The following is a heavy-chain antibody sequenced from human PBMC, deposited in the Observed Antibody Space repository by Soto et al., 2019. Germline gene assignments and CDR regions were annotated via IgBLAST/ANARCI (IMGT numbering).Heavy chain of an antibody. J-gene: IGHJ3*02. Sequence: TSVKVSCKASGFTFTSSAVQWVRQARGQRLEWIGWIVVGSGNTNYAQKFQERVTITRDMSTSTAYMELSSLRSEDTAVYYCAATNYYDSSGPSPDHIWGQGTMVTVSS. CDR1: GFTFTSSA. D-gene: IGHD3-22*01. V-gene: IGHV1-58*01. CDR3: AATNYYDSSGPSPDHI. CDR2: IVVGSGNT.